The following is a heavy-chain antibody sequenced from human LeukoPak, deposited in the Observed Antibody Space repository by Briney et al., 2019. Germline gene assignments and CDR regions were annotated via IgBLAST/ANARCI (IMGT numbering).Heavy chain of an antibody. CDR2: ISSSSYI. D-gene: IGHD3-22*01. J-gene: IGHJ3*02. CDR1: GFTFSSYS. Sequence: GGSLRLSCAASGFTFSSYSMNWVRQAPGKGLEWVSSISSSSYIYYADSVKGRFTISRDNAKNSLYLQMNSLRAEDTAVYYCARAEYYYDSSGYYYDAFDIWGQGTMVTVSS. V-gene: IGHV3-21*01. CDR3: ARAEYYYDSSGYYYDAFDI.